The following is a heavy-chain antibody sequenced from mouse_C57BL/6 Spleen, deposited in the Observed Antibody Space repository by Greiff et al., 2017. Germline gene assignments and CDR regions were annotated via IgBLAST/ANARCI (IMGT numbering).Heavy chain of an antibody. CDR1: GYTFTSYW. CDR2: IDPSDSYT. CDR3: ARRGEDFDY. J-gene: IGHJ2*01. V-gene: IGHV1-69*01. Sequence: VQLQQPGAELVMPGASVKLSCKASGYTFTSYWMHWVKQRPGQGLEWIGEIDPSDSYTNYNQKFKGKSTLTVEKSSSTAYMQLSSLTSEDSAVYYCARRGEDFDYWGQGTTLTVSS.